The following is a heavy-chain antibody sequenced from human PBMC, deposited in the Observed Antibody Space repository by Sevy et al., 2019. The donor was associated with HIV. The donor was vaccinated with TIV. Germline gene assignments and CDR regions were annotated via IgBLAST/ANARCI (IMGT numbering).Heavy chain of an antibody. D-gene: IGHD1-20*01. CDR2: MNPNSGNT. CDR1: GYTFTSYD. V-gene: IGHV1-8*01. Sequence: ASVKVSCKASGYTFTSYDINWVRQATGQGLEWMGGMNPNSGNTGYAQKFQGRVTMTRNTSVSTAYMELSSRRSEDTAVHYCTGGDYNWNDYGWFDPWGQGTLVTVSS. CDR3: TGGDYNWNDYGWFDP. J-gene: IGHJ5*02.